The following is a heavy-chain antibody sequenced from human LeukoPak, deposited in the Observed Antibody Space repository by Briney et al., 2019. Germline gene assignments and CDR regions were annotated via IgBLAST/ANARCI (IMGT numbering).Heavy chain of an antibody. CDR2: ISGSGGST. D-gene: IGHD6-19*01. CDR1: GFTFSSCA. CDR3: AKEVSSGWYPYFDF. J-gene: IGHJ4*02. Sequence: GGPLRLSCAASGFTFSSCAMSWVRQAPGKGLEWVSAISGSGGSTYYADSVKGRFTISRDNSKNTLYLQMNSLRAEDTAVYYCAKEVSSGWYPYFDFWGQGTLVTVSS. V-gene: IGHV3-23*01.